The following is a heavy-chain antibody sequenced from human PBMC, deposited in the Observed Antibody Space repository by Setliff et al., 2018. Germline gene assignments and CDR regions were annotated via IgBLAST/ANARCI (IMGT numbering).Heavy chain of an antibody. CDR3: ARDDDDFYSGYPYMDV. D-gene: IGHD3-3*01. J-gene: IGHJ6*03. V-gene: IGHV1-8*03. CDR1: GYTFTSYD. CDR2: MNPNSGNT. Sequence: ASVKVSCKASGYTFTSYDINWVRQATGQGLEWMGWMNPNSGNTGYAQKFQGRVTITRDTSASTAYMELSRLTYEDTAVYYCARDDDDFYSGYPYMDVWGKGTTVTVSS.